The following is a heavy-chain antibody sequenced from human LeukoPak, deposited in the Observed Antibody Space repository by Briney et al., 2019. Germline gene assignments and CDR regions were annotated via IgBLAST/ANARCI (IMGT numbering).Heavy chain of an antibody. CDR3: ARKPILGSGRHWYYFDN. CDR2: IFYSGNT. CDR1: GGSISSSDYY. Sequence: PSETLSLTCTVSGGSISSSDYYWGWMRQPPGKGLEWIASIFYSGNTYYNPSLRSRVTISVDTSKNQFSLKLSSVTAADTAIYYCARKPILGSGRHWYYFDNWGQGTLVTVSS. J-gene: IGHJ4*02. D-gene: IGHD3-10*01. V-gene: IGHV4-39*01.